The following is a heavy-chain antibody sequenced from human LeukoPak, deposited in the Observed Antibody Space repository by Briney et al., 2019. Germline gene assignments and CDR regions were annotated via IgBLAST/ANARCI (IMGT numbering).Heavy chain of an antibody. V-gene: IGHV3-23*01. CDR1: GVTFSNYA. Sequence: GGSLRLSCVASGVTFSNYAMRWVRQAPGQGLELVSGIWGAVDKTVYADALKGRFTISRDNSKNTSYLQMNSLRSDDTAVYYCARTQGYFDSWGQGALVTVSS. J-gene: IGHJ5*01. D-gene: IGHD2-15*01. CDR3: ARTQGYFDS. CDR2: IWGAVDKT.